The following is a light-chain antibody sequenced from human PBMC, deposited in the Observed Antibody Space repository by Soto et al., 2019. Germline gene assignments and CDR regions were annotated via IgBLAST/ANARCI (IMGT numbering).Light chain of an antibody. CDR3: GTWDINLENGVV. CDR1: SSTIGNNY. Sequence: QSVLTQPPSVSAAPGQRVTIFCSGSSSTIGNNYVSWYQQLPGTAPILLIYDNYYRPSGIPDRFSGSKSGTSATLVISGVQTGDEADYFCGTWDINLENGVVFGGVTQLTVL. V-gene: IGLV1-51*01. J-gene: IGLJ2*01. CDR2: DNY.